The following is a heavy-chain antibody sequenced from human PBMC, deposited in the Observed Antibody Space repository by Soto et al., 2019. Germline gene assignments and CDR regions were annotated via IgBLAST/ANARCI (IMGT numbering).Heavy chain of an antibody. CDR2: VIPIFGTA. CDR3: AVVYSKNKWDDY. Sequence: QVQLVQSGAEVKKPGSSVKVSCKASGGTFSSYAVSWVRQAPGQGLEWMGGVIPIFGTANYAQKFQGRVTMATDESTSTDYMELSSLRSEDTAVYYCAVVYSKNKWDDYWGQGTLVTVSS. J-gene: IGHJ4*02. V-gene: IGHV1-69*01. CDR1: GGTFSSYA. D-gene: IGHD4-4*01.